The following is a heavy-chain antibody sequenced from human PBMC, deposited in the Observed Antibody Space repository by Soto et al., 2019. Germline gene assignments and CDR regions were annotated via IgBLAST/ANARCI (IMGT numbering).Heavy chain of an antibody. J-gene: IGHJ4*02. V-gene: IGHV4-31*03. CDR2: ISSKGIT. CDR1: GGSNSSGGYF. Sequence: QVQLQESGPGLVKPSQTLSLTCTVSGGSNSSGGYFWSWIRQHPEKGLEWIGYISSKGITYYNPSLESRFTISWDTSKNQFSLMLPSVTAADTAVYYCASLKDYYFHFWGQGTLVTVSS. CDR3: ASLKDYYFHF.